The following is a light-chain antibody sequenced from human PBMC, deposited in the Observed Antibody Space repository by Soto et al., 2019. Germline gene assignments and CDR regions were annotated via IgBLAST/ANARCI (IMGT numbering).Light chain of an antibody. CDR3: QSWGAGDVV. J-gene: IGLJ2*01. CDR2: VKSDGSH. V-gene: IGLV4-69*01. Sequence: QAVVTQSPSASASLGASVKLTCTLSSGHSNYAIAWHQQQPEKGPRFLMKVKSDGSHIKGDGIPDRFSGSSSGAERYLTISSLQSEDEADFYCQSWGAGDVVFGGGTKVTVL. CDR1: SGHSNYA.